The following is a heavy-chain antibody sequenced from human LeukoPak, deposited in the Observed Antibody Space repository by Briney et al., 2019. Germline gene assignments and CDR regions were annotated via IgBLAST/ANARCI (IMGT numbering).Heavy chain of an antibody. D-gene: IGHD3-22*01. CDR1: GGSISSYY. CDR2: IYYSGST. CDR3: ARDRGDSSGYDY. J-gene: IGHJ4*02. Sequence: SETLSLTCTVSGGSISSYYWSWIRQPPGKGLEWIGYIYYSGSTNYNPSLKSRVTISVDTSKNQFSLKLSSVTAADTAVYYCARDRGDSSGYDYWGQGTLVTVSS. V-gene: IGHV4-59*01.